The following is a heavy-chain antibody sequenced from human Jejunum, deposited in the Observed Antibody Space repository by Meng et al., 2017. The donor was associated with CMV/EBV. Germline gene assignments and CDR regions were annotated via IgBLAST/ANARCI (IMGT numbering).Heavy chain of an antibody. CDR1: GFTFSNKW. J-gene: IGHJ4*02. CDR2: KNQDGSEK. D-gene: IGHD3-16*01. V-gene: IGHV3-7*01. Sequence: CAASGFTFSNKWMSWVRQAPGKGLEWVASKNQDGSEKYYVDSVKARFTISRDNAKNSLYLQMNSLRAEDTAVYYCARDSWAAPDYWGQGTLVTVSS. CDR3: ARDSWAAPDY.